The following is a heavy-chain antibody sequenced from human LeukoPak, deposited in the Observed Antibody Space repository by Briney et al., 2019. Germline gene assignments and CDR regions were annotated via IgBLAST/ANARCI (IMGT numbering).Heavy chain of an antibody. V-gene: IGHV1-8*01. CDR3: ARVLGRPSLYYGMDV. Sequence: GASVKVSCKASGYPFTSCDIHWGRQATGQGLEWGGGMNPDNGNTGYAQKFQGRVTMTRDTSIGTAYMELSSLRSEDTAVYYCARVLGRPSLYYGMDVWGQGTTVTVSS. CDR2: MNPDNGNT. D-gene: IGHD3-10*01. CDR1: GYPFTSCD. J-gene: IGHJ6*02.